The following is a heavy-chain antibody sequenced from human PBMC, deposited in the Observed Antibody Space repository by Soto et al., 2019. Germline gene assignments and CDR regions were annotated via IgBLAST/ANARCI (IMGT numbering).Heavy chain of an antibody. V-gene: IGHV1-46*01. J-gene: IGHJ6*02. Sequence: ASVKVSCKTSGYNFTSHYIHWVRQAPGQRLESMGIIYPRGGSTIYAQKFQGKVTMTRDTSTHTLYMELSSLRSEDTAISYCARVGYSSTGTTLHFHGLDVWGQGTTVTVSS. CDR1: GYNFTSHY. CDR2: IYPRGGST. CDR3: ARVGYSSTGTTLHFHGLDV. D-gene: IGHD3-22*01.